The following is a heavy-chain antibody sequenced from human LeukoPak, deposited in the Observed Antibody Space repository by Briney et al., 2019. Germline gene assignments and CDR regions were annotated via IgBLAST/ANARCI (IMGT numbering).Heavy chain of an antibody. CDR2: ISSSRSYI. V-gene: IGHV3-21*01. D-gene: IGHD5-18*01. CDR3: ARDRGYSYFGY. J-gene: IGHJ4*02. CDR1: GFTFSSYN. Sequence: GGSLRLSCAASGFTFSSYNINWVRQAPGKGLEWVSSISSSRSYIYYADSVKGRFTISRDNAKISLYLQMNSLRAADTAVYYCARDRGYSYFGYWGQGTLVTVSS.